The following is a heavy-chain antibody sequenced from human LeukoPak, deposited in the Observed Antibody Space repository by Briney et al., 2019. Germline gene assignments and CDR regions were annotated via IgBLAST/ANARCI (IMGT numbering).Heavy chain of an antibody. D-gene: IGHD6-13*01. V-gene: IGHV3-9*01. Sequence: GGSLRLSCAASGFTFDDYAMHWVRQAPGKGLEWVSGISWNSGSIGYADSVKGRFTISRDNAKNSLYLQMNSLRAEDTALYYCRAAAGRGFDYWGQGTLVTVSS. J-gene: IGHJ4*02. CDR3: RAAAGRGFDY. CDR2: ISWNSGSI. CDR1: GFTFDDYA.